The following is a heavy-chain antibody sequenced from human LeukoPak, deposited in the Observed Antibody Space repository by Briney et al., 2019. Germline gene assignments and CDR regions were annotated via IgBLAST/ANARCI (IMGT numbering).Heavy chain of an antibody. Sequence: GGSLRLSCAASGFTFSSYAMSWVRQAPGKGLEWVSAISGIGDSTYYADSVKGRFTISRDNSKNTVYLQMNSLRGEDTAVYYCARGAGTKYTFDYWGQGTLVTVSS. CDR1: GFTFSSYA. D-gene: IGHD1-1*01. J-gene: IGHJ4*02. CDR3: ARGAGTKYTFDY. CDR2: ISGIGDST. V-gene: IGHV3-23*01.